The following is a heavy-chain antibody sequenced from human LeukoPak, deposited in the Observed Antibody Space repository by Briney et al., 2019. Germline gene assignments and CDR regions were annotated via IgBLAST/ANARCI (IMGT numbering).Heavy chain of an antibody. J-gene: IGHJ3*02. CDR1: GFTFSSYA. CDR2: ISGSGGST. Sequence: GGSLRLSCAASGFTFSSYAMSWVRQAPGKGLEWVSTISGSGGSTYYADSVKGRFTISRDNSKNTLYLQMNSLRAEDTAVYYCAKALQGSGSYYNPGAFDIWGQGTMVTVSS. D-gene: IGHD3-10*01. CDR3: AKALQGSGSYYNPGAFDI. V-gene: IGHV3-23*01.